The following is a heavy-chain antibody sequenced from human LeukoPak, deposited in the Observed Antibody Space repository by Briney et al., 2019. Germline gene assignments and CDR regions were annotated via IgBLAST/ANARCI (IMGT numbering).Heavy chain of an antibody. CDR1: GASISTYN. V-gene: IGHV4-59*01. CDR3: VELQPNTGEWAFDI. D-gene: IGHD1-7*01. J-gene: IGHJ3*02. Sequence: PSETLSLTCTVSGASISTYNWSWIRQPPGAGLEWIGYISNSGNTNYNPSLKSRVTISVDTSKSQLSLRLSSVTAADTAMYHCVELQPNTGEWAFDIWGQGTMVSVSS. CDR2: ISNSGNT.